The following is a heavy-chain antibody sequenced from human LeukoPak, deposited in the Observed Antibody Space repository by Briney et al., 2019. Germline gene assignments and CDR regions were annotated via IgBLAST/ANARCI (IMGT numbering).Heavy chain of an antibody. J-gene: IGHJ4*02. CDR2: ISPNSNTI. D-gene: IGHD6-19*01. CDR1: GFTFSDRY. CDR3: VTESGWLFDY. V-gene: IGHV3-11*04. Sequence: GGSLRLSCAAAGFTFSDRYMSWIRQAPGQGMEWVAYISPNSNTIHYADSVKGRFTISRDNAKNSLFLQVDSLRAEDTAMYYCVTESGWLFDYWGQGTLVTISS.